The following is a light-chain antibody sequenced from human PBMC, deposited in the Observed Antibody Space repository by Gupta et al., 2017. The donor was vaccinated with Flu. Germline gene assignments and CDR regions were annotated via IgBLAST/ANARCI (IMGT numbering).Light chain of an antibody. CDR2: AKN. CDR3: NSRDSTDNHQAV. Sequence: QTVRTTCQGDSLRNSYASWYQQKPEQAPVLGSYAKNIRPSGIPERFSGSSSGNTASLTITGAQAEDEADYYENSRDSTDNHQAVFGGGTKLTVL. J-gene: IGLJ2*01. CDR1: SLRNSY. V-gene: IGLV3-19*01.